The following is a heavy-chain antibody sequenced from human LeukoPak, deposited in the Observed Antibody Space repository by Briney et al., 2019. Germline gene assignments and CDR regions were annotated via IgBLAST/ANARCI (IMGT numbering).Heavy chain of an antibody. J-gene: IGHJ6*03. CDR3: ARDGVFRFEVGDVYYYYMDV. CDR2: MSIHTGKT. CDR1: GYTFTGFG. Sequence: GASVKVSCKASGYTFTGFGISWVRQAPGQGLEWMGWMSIHTGKTNYAQKVQDRVTMTTDTSTKTAYMELRSLRLDDTAMYYCARDGVFRFEVGDVYYYYMDVWGKGTTVIISS. D-gene: IGHD2-21*02. V-gene: IGHV1-18*01.